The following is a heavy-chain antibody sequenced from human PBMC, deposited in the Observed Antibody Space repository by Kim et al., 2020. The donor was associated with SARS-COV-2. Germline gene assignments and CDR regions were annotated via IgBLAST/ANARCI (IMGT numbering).Heavy chain of an antibody. V-gene: IGHV4-39*07. Sequence: SETLSLTCTVSGGSISSSSYYWGWIRQPPGKGLEWIGSIYYSGSTYYNPSLKSRVTISVHTSKNQFSLKLSSVTAADTAVYYCAREPTISTNWFDPWGQGTLVTVSS. CDR2: IYYSGST. J-gene: IGHJ5*02. CDR3: AREPTISTNWFDP. D-gene: IGHD3-9*01. CDR1: GGSISSSSYY.